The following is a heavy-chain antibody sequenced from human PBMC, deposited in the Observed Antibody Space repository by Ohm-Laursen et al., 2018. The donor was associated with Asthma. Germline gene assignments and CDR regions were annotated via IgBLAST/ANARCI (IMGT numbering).Heavy chain of an antibody. CDR2: IDPSDSYT. CDR3: ARQAYCTNGVCYTPYYYYGMDV. Sequence: ESLRISCKGSGYSFTSYWISWVRQMPGKGLEWMGRIDPSDSYTNYSPSFQGHVTISADKSISTAYLQWSSLKASDTAMYYCARQAYCTNGVCYTPYYYYGMDVWGQGTTVTVSS. D-gene: IGHD2-8*01. V-gene: IGHV5-10-1*01. CDR1: GYSFTSYW. J-gene: IGHJ6*02.